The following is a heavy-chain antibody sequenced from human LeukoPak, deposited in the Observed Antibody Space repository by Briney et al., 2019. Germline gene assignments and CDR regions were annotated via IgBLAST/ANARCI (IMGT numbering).Heavy chain of an antibody. CDR1: GFTFSSYA. V-gene: IGHV3-30-3*01. J-gene: IGHJ4*02. CDR2: ISYDGSNK. CDR3: AREGDSSGYYSPDFDY. D-gene: IGHD3-22*01. Sequence: PGRSLRLSCAASGFTFSSYAMHWVRQAPGKGLEWVAVISYDGSNKYYADSVKGRFTISGDNSKNTLYLQMNSLRAEDTAVYYCAREGDSSGYYSPDFDYWGQGTLVTVSS.